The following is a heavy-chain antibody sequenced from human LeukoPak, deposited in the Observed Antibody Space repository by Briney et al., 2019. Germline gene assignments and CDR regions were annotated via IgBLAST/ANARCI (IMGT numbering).Heavy chain of an antibody. V-gene: IGHV3-48*02. D-gene: IGHD3-10*01. CDR1: GFTFSSYS. J-gene: IGHJ3*02. Sequence: GGSVRLSCGASGFTFSSYSMNWVRQAPGKGLEWISYISGSGSVSYYEDSVKGRFTISRDNAKNSLYLQMNSLRDEDTALYYCARDGGFGFLAAFDIWGQGTMVTVSS. CDR2: ISGSGSVS. CDR3: ARDGGFGFLAAFDI.